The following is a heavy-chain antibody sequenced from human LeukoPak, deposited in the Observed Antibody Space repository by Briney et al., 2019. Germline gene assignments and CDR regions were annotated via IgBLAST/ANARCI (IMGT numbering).Heavy chain of an antibody. D-gene: IGHD3-3*01. J-gene: IGHJ6*02. CDR1: GESISSGGYY. V-gene: IGHV4-31*03. CDR2: IYYSGST. Sequence: PSQTLSLTCTVSGESISSGGYYWSWIRQHPGKGLEWIGYIYYSGSTYYNPSLKSRVTISVDTSKNQFSLKLSSVTAADTAVYYCAGSSLYDFWSGYYLDYYYGMDVWGQGTTVTVSS. CDR3: AGSSLYDFWSGYYLDYYYGMDV.